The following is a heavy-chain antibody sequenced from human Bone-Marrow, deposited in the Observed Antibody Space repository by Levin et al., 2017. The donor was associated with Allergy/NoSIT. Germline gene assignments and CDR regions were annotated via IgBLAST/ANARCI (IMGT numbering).Heavy chain of an antibody. CDR3: ARDLGGSESSSRKDAFDI. Sequence: SQTLSLTCAISGDSVSSNSAAWNWIRQSPSRGLEWLGRTYYRSKWYNDYAVSVKSRITINPDTSKNQFSLQLNSVTPEDTAVYYCARDLGGSESSSRKDAFDIWGQGTMVTVSS. J-gene: IGHJ3*02. D-gene: IGHD6-6*01. CDR2: TYYRSKWYN. CDR1: GDSVSSNSAA. V-gene: IGHV6-1*01.